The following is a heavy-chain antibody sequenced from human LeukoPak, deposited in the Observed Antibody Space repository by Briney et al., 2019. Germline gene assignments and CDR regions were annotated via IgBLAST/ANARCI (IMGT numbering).Heavy chain of an antibody. V-gene: IGHV4-39*07. CDR1: GGSISSSSYY. CDR3: ARSLVYYDFWSGYYPVFFDY. CDR2: IYYSGST. J-gene: IGHJ4*02. D-gene: IGHD3-3*01. Sequence: SETLSLTCTVSGGSISSSSYYWGWIRQPPGKGLEWIGSIYYSGSTYDNPSLKSRVTISVDTSKNQFSLKLSSVTAADTAVYYCARSLVYYDFWSGYYPVFFDYWGQGTLVTVSS.